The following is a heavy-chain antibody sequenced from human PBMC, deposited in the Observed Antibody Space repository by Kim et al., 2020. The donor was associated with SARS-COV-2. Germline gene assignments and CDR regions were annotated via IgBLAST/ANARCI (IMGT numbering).Heavy chain of an antibody. CDR1: GFTFDDYA. Sequence: GGSLRLSCAASGFTFDDYAMHWVRQAPGKGLEWVSGISWNSGSIGYADSVKGRFTISRDNAKNSLYLQMNSLRAEDTALYYCAKAGIAVAGTPYFDYWGQGTLVTVSS. CDR2: ISWNSGSI. V-gene: IGHV3-9*01. D-gene: IGHD6-19*01. J-gene: IGHJ4*02. CDR3: AKAGIAVAGTPYFDY.